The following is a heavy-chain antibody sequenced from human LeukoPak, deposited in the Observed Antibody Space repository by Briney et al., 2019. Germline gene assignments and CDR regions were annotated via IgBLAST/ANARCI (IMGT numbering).Heavy chain of an antibody. D-gene: IGHD5-18*01. CDR2: INAGNGNT. CDR1: GYTFTNFG. J-gene: IGHJ4*02. V-gene: IGHV1-3*01. CDR3: ARVPRAVTMDY. Sequence: GASVKVSCKASGYTFTNFGISWVRQAPGQRLEWMGWINAGNGNTKYSQKFQGRVTITRDTSASTAYMELSSLRSEDTAVYYCARVPRAVTMDYWGQGTLVTVSS.